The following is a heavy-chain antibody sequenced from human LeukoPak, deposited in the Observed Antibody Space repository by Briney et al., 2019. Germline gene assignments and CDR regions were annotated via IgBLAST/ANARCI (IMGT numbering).Heavy chain of an antibody. V-gene: IGHV5-51*01. Sequence: GESLKISCQGSGYSFTSYWIGWVRQMPGKGLEWMGIIYPGDSDTRYSPSFQGQVTISAGKSISTAYLQWSSLKASDTAMYYCARGSGDYFGDYYYYYYGMDVWGQGTTVTVSS. CDR2: IYPGDSDT. J-gene: IGHJ6*02. CDR1: GYSFTSYW. D-gene: IGHD2-21*01. CDR3: ARGSGDYFGDYYYYYYGMDV.